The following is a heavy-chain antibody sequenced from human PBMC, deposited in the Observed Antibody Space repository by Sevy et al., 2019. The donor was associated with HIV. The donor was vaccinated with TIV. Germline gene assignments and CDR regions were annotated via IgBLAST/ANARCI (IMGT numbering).Heavy chain of an antibody. CDR3: ATVAPRIVGATLDY. J-gene: IGHJ4*02. Sequence: ASVKVSSKVSGYTLTELSMHWVRQAPGKGLEWMGGFDPEDGETIYAQRFQGRVTMTEDTSTDTAYMELSSLRSEDTAVYYCATVAPRIVGATLDYWGQGTLVTVSS. CDR1: GYTLTELS. V-gene: IGHV1-24*01. D-gene: IGHD1-26*01. CDR2: FDPEDGET.